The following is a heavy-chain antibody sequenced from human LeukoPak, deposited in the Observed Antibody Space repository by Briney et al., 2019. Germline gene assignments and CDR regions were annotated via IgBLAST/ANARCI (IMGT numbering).Heavy chain of an antibody. Sequence: ASVKVSCKASGYTFTSYDINWVRQATGQGLEWMGWMNPNSGNAGYAQKFQGRVTMTRNTSISKAYMELSSLRSEDAAVYYCARPNSVLRFLEWPKGGYYYYYMDVWGKGTTVTVSS. J-gene: IGHJ6*03. CDR1: GYTFTSYD. CDR3: ARPNSVLRFLEWPKGGYYYYYMDV. V-gene: IGHV1-8*01. CDR2: MNPNSGNA. D-gene: IGHD3-3*01.